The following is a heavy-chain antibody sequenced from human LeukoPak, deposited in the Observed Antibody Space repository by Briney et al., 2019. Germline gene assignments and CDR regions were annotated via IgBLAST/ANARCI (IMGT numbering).Heavy chain of an antibody. D-gene: IGHD3-22*01. CDR2: ISYDGSNK. CDR3: AKDHYYDSSGLPVAFDI. J-gene: IGHJ3*02. CDR1: GFTFSSYG. V-gene: IGHV3-30*18. Sequence: GGSLRLSCAASGFTFSSYGMHWVRQAPGKGLEWVAVISYDGSNKYYADCVKGRFTIYRDNSKNTLYLQMNSLRAEDTAVYYCAKDHYYDSSGLPVAFDIWGQGTMVTVSS.